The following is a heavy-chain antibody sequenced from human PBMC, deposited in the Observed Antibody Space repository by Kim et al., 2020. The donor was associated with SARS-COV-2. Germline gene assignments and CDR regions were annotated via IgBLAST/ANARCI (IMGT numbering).Heavy chain of an antibody. CDR1: GYTFTSYY. V-gene: IGHV1-46*01. CDR2: INPSGGST. D-gene: IGHD6-13*01. Sequence: ASVKVSCKASGYTFTSYYMHWVRQAPGQGLEWMGIINPSGGSTSYAQKFQGRVTMTRDTSTSTVYMELSSLRSEDTAVYYCAREWRQQLVRTGWFDPWGQGTLVTVSS. CDR3: AREWRQQLVRTGWFDP. J-gene: IGHJ5*02.